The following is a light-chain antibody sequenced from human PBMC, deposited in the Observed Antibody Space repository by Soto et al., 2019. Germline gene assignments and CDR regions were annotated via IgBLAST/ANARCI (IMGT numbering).Light chain of an antibody. J-gene: IGKJ1*01. Sequence: DVVMTQSPLSLPVTLGQPASISCRSSQSIVYSDGQAYLSWFQQRPGQSPRRLIYRASNRDSGVPDRFSGSGQGTDFTLQIDRVEAEDVGIYYCMQGAYLPPTFGRGTRVEIK. V-gene: IGKV2-30*01. CDR2: RAS. CDR1: QSIVYSDGQAY. CDR3: MQGAYLPPT.